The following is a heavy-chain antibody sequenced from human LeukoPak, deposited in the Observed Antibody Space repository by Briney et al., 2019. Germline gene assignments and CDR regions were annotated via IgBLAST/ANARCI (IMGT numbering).Heavy chain of an antibody. CDR1: GVSISSGGYY. J-gene: IGHJ4*02. CDR2: IYYSGST. V-gene: IGHV4-31*03. CDR3: ARAPYDSSGYYYYFDY. D-gene: IGHD3-22*01. Sequence: PSETLSLTCTVSGVSISSGGYYWSWIRQHPGKGLEWIGYIYYSGSTYYSPSLKSRVTISVDTSKNQFSLKLSSVTAADTAVYYCARAPYDSSGYYYYFDYWGQGTLVTVSS.